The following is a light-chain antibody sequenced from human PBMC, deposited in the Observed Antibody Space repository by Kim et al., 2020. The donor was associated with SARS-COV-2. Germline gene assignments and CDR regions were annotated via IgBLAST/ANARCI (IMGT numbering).Light chain of an antibody. Sequence: VTISCTGTSANIGSIFDVNWYQRLPGTAPKVIIYGNGNRPSGGPDRFSGSKSGTSAALAITGLQEEDEADYFCQSYDTTLSGFYVFGTGTKVTVL. CDR1: SANIGSIFD. CDR3: QSYDTTLSGFYV. V-gene: IGLV1-40*01. CDR2: GNG. J-gene: IGLJ1*01.